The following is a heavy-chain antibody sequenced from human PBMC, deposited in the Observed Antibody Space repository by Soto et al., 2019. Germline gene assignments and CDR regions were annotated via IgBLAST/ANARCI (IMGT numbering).Heavy chain of an antibody. CDR2: INPNSGGT. CDR1: GYTLTGYY. D-gene: IGHD3-22*01. J-gene: IGHJ4*02. Sequence: GASVKVSCKASGYTLTGYYMHWVRQAPGQGLEWMGWINPNSGGTNYAQKFQVWVTMTRDTSISTAYMELRRLRSDDTAVYYCARSVSEYRSIVVVTHFDYWGQGTLVTVSS. V-gene: IGHV1-2*04. CDR3: ARSVSEYRSIVVVTHFDY.